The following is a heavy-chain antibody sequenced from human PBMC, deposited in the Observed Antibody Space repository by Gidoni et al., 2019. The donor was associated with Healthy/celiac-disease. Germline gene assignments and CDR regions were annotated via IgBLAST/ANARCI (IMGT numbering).Heavy chain of an antibody. CDR1: GGSISSYY. D-gene: IGHD2-15*01. CDR3: ARDLDIVVVEEHRNWFDP. CDR2: IYTSGST. J-gene: IGHJ5*02. V-gene: IGHV4-4*07. Sequence: QVQLQESGPGLVKPSETLSLTCTVSGGSISSYYWSWIRQPAGKGLEWIGRIYTSGSTNYNPSIKSRVTMSVDTSKNQFSLKLSSVTAADTAVYYCARDLDIVVVEEHRNWFDPWGQGTLVTVSS.